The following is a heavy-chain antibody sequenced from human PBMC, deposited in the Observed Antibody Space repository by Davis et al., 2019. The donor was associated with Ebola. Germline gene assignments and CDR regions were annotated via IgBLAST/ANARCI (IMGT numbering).Heavy chain of an antibody. Sequence: ASVKVSCKASDFTLTNYGITWVRQAPGQGLEWLGWIGGHQGNTHYAQKVQDRVTMTRDRSTDTAYTELRGLRYDDTAVYYCARVPDILADYNSYYFDYWGRGTLVTVSS. CDR3: ARVPDILADYNSYYFDY. CDR2: IGGHQGNT. V-gene: IGHV1-18*01. J-gene: IGHJ4*02. D-gene: IGHD1-20*01. CDR1: DFTLTNYG.